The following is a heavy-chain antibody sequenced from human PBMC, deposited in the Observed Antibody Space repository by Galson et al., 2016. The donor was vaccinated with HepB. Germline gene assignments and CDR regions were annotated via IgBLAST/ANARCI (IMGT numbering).Heavy chain of an antibody. D-gene: IGHD1-7*01. V-gene: IGHV3-30-3*01. Sequence: SLRLSCAASEFTVSSNYMSWVRQAPGKGLEWVAVISYDGSNKYYADSVKGRFTISRDNSKNTLYLQMNSLRAEDTAVYYCARKELYYYYYGMDVWGQGTTVTVSS. J-gene: IGHJ6*02. CDR1: EFTVSSNY. CDR2: ISYDGSNK. CDR3: ARKELYYYYYGMDV.